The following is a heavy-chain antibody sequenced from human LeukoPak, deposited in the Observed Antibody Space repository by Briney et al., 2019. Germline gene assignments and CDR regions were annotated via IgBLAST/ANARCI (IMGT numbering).Heavy chain of an antibody. V-gene: IGHV1-24*01. CDR1: GYTLTGLS. J-gene: IGHJ4*02. CDR2: FDPEDGET. D-gene: IGHD3-22*01. CDR3: ATPSYYDSSGSRYYFDY. Sequence: ASVKVSCKVSGYTLTGLSMHWVRQAPGKGLEWMGGFDPEDGETIYAQKFQGRVTMTEDTSTDTAYMELSSLRSEDTAVYYCATPSYYDSSGSRYYFDYWGQGTLVTVSS.